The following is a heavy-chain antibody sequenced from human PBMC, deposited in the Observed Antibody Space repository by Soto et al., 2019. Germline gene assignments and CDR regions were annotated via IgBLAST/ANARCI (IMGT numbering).Heavy chain of an antibody. D-gene: IGHD4-17*01. CDR3: ARQGGLRNAFDI. Sequence: GESLKISREGFGYSFTSYCIGWVRQMPGKGLEWMGIISPGDSDTRYSPPFQGQVPLSADKSIGPASLPWSSLKASDTARFYFARQGGLRNAFDIWGQGTTVTVSS. J-gene: IGHJ3*02. CDR1: GYSFTSYC. V-gene: IGHV5-51*01. CDR2: ISPGDSDT.